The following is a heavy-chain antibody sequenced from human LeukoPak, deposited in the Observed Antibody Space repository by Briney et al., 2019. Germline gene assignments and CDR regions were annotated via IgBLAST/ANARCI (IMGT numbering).Heavy chain of an antibody. Sequence: SETLSLTCTVSGGSISSSSYYWGWIRQPPGKGLEWIGSIYYSGSTYYNPSLKSRVTISVDTSKNQFSLKLSSVTAADTAVYYCARLRWMEPFDYWGQGTLVTVFS. CDR2: IYYSGST. CDR3: ARLRWMEPFDY. D-gene: IGHD4-23*01. CDR1: GGSISSSSYY. V-gene: IGHV4-39*01. J-gene: IGHJ4*02.